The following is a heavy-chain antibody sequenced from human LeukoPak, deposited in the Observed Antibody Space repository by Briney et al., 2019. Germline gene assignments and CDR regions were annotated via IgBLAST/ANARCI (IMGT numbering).Heavy chain of an antibody. J-gene: IGHJ4*02. D-gene: IGHD6-6*01. V-gene: IGHV4-30-4*08. Sequence: SETLSLTCTVSGGSISSGDYYWSWVRQPQGHGLDWIGYIYYSESTYYKPSLKRRVPISVETSKNQLSPKLRSVTPADMAVYCCARAGSSSGLVFFDYWGQGTLATVSS. CDR3: ARAGSSSGLVFFDY. CDR1: GGSISSGDYY. CDR2: IYYSEST.